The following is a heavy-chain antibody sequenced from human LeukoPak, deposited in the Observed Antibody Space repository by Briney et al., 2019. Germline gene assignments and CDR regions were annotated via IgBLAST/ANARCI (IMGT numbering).Heavy chain of an antibody. Sequence: PGGSLRLSCVASEFTLSSYWMSWVRQAPGKGLEWVANIKSDGSVKYYVDSVRGRFTISRDNALNSLYLQMNSPRAEDTAVYYCARRPRGSSTTFDIWGQGTMVTVSS. CDR1: EFTLSSYW. V-gene: IGHV3-7*01. CDR2: IKSDGSVK. CDR3: ARRPRGSSTTFDI. J-gene: IGHJ3*02. D-gene: IGHD2/OR15-2a*01.